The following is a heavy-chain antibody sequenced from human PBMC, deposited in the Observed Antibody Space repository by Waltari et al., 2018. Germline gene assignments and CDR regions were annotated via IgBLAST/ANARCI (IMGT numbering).Heavy chain of an antibody. CDR2: IKTDGSET. CDR1: GFPFSSSW. V-gene: IGHV3-7*01. J-gene: IGHJ4*02. Sequence: EVQVVASGGGLVQPGGSLRLSCAASGFPFSSSWMTWVLQAPGKGLEWVANIKTDGSETYYVDSVKGRFTISRDNTKNSLYLQMSSLRAEDTAVYYCAIGGVETSWYWRYWGQGTLVTVSS. CDR3: AIGGVETSWYWRY. D-gene: IGHD6-13*01.